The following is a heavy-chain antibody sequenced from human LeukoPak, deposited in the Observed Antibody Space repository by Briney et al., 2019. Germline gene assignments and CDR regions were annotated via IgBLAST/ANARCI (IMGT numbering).Heavy chain of an antibody. V-gene: IGHV4-59*01. CDR2: IYYSGST. Sequence: SETLSLTCIVSGGSISSYYWSWIRQPPGKGLEWIGYIYYSGSTNYNPSLKSRVTISVDTSKNQFSLKLSSVTAADTAVYYCAREPLGDYFDYWGQGTLVTVSS. J-gene: IGHJ4*02. CDR3: AREPLGDYFDY. CDR1: GGSISSYY.